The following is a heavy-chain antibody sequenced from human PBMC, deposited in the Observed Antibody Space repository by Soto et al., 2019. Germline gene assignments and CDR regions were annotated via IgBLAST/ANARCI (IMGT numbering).Heavy chain of an antibody. CDR3: VRENYYYGMDV. J-gene: IGHJ6*02. CDR1: GGSISSGGYY. CDR2: IYYSGST. Sequence: SETLSLTCTVSGGSISSGGYYWSWIRQHPGKGLEWIGYIYYSGSTYYNPSLKSRVTISVDTSKNQFSLKLSSVTAEDTAMYYCVRENYYYGMDVWGQGTAVTVSS. V-gene: IGHV4-31*03.